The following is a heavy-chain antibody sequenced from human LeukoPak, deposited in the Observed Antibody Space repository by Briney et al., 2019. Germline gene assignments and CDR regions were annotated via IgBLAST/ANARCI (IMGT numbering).Heavy chain of an antibody. J-gene: IGHJ3*02. CDR2: ISSSGSTI. CDR3: ARAGGQQLVLDDAFDI. D-gene: IGHD6-13*01. V-gene: IGHV3-48*03. Sequence: GGSLRLSCAASGFTFSSYEMNWVRQAPGKGLEWVSYISSSGSTIYYADSVKGQFTISRDNAKNSLYLQMNSLRAEDTAVYYCARAGGQQLVLDDAFDIWGQGTMVTVSS. CDR1: GFTFSSYE.